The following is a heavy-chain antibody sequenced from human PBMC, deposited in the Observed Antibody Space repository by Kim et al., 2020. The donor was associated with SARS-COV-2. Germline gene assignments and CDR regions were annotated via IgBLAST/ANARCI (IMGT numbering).Heavy chain of an antibody. V-gene: IGHV3-21*01. Sequence: GGSLRLSCAASGFTFSSYSMNWVRQAPGKGLEWVSSISSSSSYTYYADSVKGRFTISRDNSKNSLYLQMNSLRAEDTAVYYCARDQGWGYDSYYVIDVWG. J-gene: IGHJ6*01. D-gene: IGHD3-16*01. CDR3: ARDQGWGYDSYYVIDV. CDR2: ISSSSSYT. CDR1: GFTFSSYS.